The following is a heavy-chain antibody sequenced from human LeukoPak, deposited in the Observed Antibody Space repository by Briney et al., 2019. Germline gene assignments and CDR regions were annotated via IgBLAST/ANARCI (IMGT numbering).Heavy chain of an antibody. D-gene: IGHD4/OR15-4a*01. CDR2: ISNGGIST. CDR3: AKVSAADYIAGTFDY. Sequence: GGSLRLSCAASGFTFSNYAMSWVRQAPGKVLEWASTISNGGISTYYADSVKGRFTISRDNSQNTLYLHMYSLRAEDTAIYYCAKVSAADYIAGTFDYWGQGTLVTVSS. J-gene: IGHJ4*02. V-gene: IGHV3-23*01. CDR1: GFTFSNYA.